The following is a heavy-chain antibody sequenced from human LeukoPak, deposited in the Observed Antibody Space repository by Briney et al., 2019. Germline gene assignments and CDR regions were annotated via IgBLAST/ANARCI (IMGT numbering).Heavy chain of an antibody. D-gene: IGHD6-13*01. CDR2: ISSSGSTM. CDR3: ARGSSSHYYYGMDV. Sequence: PGGSLRLSCAASGFTFSSYEMNWVRQAPGKGLEWVSYISSSGSTMYYADSVKGRFTISRDNAKISLYLQTNSLRAEDTAVYYCARGSSSHYYYGMDVWGQGATVTVSS. V-gene: IGHV3-48*03. J-gene: IGHJ6*02. CDR1: GFTFSSYE.